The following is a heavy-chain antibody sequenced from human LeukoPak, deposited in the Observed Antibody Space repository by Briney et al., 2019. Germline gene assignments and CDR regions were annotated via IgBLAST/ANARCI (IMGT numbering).Heavy chain of an antibody. V-gene: IGHV4-59*01. CDR3: ARDRELGF. J-gene: IGHJ6*02. D-gene: IGHD1-26*01. Sequence: PSETLPLTCTVSGGSISIYYWSWIRQPPGKGLEWIGYIYDSGSTNYNPSLKSRVAISVDTSKNQFSLKLTSVTAADTAVYYCARDRELGFWGQGTTVTVSS. CDR2: IYDSGST. CDR1: GGSISIYY.